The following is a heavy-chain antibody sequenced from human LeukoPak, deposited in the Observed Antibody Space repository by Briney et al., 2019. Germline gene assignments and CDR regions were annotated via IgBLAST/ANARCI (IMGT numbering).Heavy chain of an antibody. D-gene: IGHD6-13*01. Sequence: PGGSLRLSCAASGSTFSDYYMSWIRQAPGKGLEWVSYISSSGSTIYYADSVKGRFTISRDNAKNSLYLQMNSLRAEDTAVYYCARDSSSWTYFDYWGQGTLVTVSS. CDR2: ISSSGSTI. CDR3: ARDSSSWTYFDY. J-gene: IGHJ4*02. V-gene: IGHV3-11*01. CDR1: GSTFSDYY.